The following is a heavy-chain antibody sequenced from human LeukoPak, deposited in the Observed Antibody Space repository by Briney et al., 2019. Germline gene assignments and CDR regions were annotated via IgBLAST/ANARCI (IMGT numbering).Heavy chain of an antibody. CDR2: ISSSSYI. J-gene: IGHJ4*02. Sequence: PGGSLRLSCAASGFTFSSYSMNWVRQAPGKGLEWVSSISSSSYIYYADSVKGRFTISRDNAKNSLYLQMNSLRAEDTAVYYCARGTRGYSGYDLLYWGQGTLVTVSS. CDR3: ARGTRGYSGYDLLY. D-gene: IGHD5-12*01. CDR1: GFTFSSYS. V-gene: IGHV3-21*01.